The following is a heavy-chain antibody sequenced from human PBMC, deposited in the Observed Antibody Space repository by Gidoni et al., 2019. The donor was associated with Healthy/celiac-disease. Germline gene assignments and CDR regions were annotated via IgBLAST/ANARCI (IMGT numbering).Heavy chain of an antibody. V-gene: IGHV4-39*01. CDR3: ARQSITGTTPDY. CDR1: GGSISSSSYY. CDR2: IYYSGST. D-gene: IGHD1-7*01. Sequence: QLQLQESGPGLVKPSETLSLTCTVSGGSISSSSYYWGWIRQPPGKGLEWIGSIYYSGSTYYNPSLKSRVTISVDTSKNQFSLKLSSVTAADTAVYYCARQSITGTTPDYWGRGTLDTVSS. J-gene: IGHJ4*02.